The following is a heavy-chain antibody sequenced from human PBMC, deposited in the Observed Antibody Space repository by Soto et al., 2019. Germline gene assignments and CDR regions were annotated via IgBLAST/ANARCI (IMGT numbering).Heavy chain of an antibody. CDR3: AREGEGATPYLVYFDY. J-gene: IGHJ4*02. Sequence: QVQLVQSGAEVKKPGSSVKVSCKASGGPFSSYAISWVRQGPGQGLEGVGGIIPIFGTANYAQKFQGRVTITADESTSTAYMELSSLRSEDTAVYYCAREGEGATPYLVYFDYWGQGTLVTVSS. CDR2: IIPIFGTA. CDR1: GGPFSSYA. V-gene: IGHV1-69*01. D-gene: IGHD1-26*01.